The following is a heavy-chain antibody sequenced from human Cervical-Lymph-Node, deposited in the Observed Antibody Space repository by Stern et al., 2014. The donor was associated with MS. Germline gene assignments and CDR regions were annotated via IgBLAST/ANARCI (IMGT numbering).Heavy chain of an antibody. V-gene: IGHV3-30*18. J-gene: IGHJ4*02. CDR2: ISYDGSNK. D-gene: IGHD6-19*01. CDR3: AKDFSSGWNT. CDR1: GFTFSSYG. Sequence: DQLVESGGGVVQPGRSLRLSCAASGFTFSSYGMHWVRQAPGKGLEWVAVISYDGSNKYYADSVKGRFTISRDNSKNTLYLQMNSLRAEDTAVYYCAKDFSSGWNTWGQGTLVTVSS.